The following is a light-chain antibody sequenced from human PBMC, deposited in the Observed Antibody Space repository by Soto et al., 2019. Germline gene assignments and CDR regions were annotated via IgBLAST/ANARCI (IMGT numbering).Light chain of an antibody. V-gene: IGKV1-17*01. CDR3: LQHNTYPWT. J-gene: IGKJ1*01. CDR1: QVITND. CDR2: AAS. Sequence: IQMTQSPSSLSASVGDRVTITCRASQVITNDLGWYQQKPGKAPRRLIYAASSLQSGVPSRFSGSVSGTEFTLTISSLQPEDFATYYCLQHNTYPWTFGQGTMVDIK.